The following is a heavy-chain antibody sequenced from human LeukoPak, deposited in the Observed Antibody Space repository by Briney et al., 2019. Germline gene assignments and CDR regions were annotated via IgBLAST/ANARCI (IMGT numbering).Heavy chain of an antibody. Sequence: GGSLRLSCAASGFTFSNCAMSWVRQAPGKGLEWVSAISGSGGNPYYADSVKGRFTISRDNSKNTLWLQMNSLRAEDTAVYYCARVRIDYGGRAFDIWGQGTMVTVSS. V-gene: IGHV3-23*01. CDR2: ISGSGGNP. CDR3: ARVRIDYGGRAFDI. D-gene: IGHD4-17*01. CDR1: GFTFSNCA. J-gene: IGHJ3*02.